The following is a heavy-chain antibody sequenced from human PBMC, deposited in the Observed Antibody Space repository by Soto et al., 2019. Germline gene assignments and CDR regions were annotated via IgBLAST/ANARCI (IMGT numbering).Heavy chain of an antibody. Sequence: QVQLQESGPGLVKPSQTLSLTCTVSGGSISSGGYYWSWIRQHPGKGLEWIGYIYYSGSTYYNPSLKSRVTISVDTSKNQFSLKLSSVTAADTAVYYFARYAHDYGDPNWFDPWGQGTLVTVSS. CDR3: ARYAHDYGDPNWFDP. D-gene: IGHD4-17*01. CDR2: IYYSGST. CDR1: GGSISSGGYY. V-gene: IGHV4-31*03. J-gene: IGHJ5*02.